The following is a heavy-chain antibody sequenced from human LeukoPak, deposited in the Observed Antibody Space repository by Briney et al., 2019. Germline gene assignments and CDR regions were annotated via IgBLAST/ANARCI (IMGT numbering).Heavy chain of an antibody. CDR2: IYHSGGT. CDR3: ARAFGDTATDY. Sequence: SETLSLTCTVSGVSISSSSYYWSWIRQPPGKGLEWIGYIYHSGGTNYNPSLKSRVTISVDTSKNQFSLNLSSVTAADTAVYYCARAFGDTATDYWGQGTLVTVSS. CDR1: GVSISSSSYY. D-gene: IGHD5-18*01. V-gene: IGHV4-61*01. J-gene: IGHJ4*02.